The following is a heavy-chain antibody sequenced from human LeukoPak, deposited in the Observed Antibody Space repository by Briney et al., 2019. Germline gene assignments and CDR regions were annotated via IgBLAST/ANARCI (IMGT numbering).Heavy chain of an antibody. CDR2: IYTSGST. CDR1: GGSISSGSYY. V-gene: IGHV4-61*02. D-gene: IGHD3-10*01. CDR3: ARESYYYGSGSYSFLDY. Sequence: SQTLSLTCTVSGGSISSGSYYWSWIRPPAGKRLEWIGRIYTSGSTNYNPSLKSRVTISVDTSKNQFSLKLSSVTAADTAVYYCARESYYYGSGSYSFLDYWGQGTLVTVSS. J-gene: IGHJ4*02.